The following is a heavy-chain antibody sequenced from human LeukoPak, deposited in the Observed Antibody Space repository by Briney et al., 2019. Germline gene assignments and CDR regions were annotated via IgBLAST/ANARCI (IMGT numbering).Heavy chain of an antibody. CDR1: GFTFSSYA. CDR3: AILDFGAYDRLVA. V-gene: IGHV3-23*01. CDR2: ISGSGGRT. J-gene: IGHJ5*02. D-gene: IGHD4-17*01. Sequence: AGSLRLSCAASGFTFSSYAMNWVRQSPGKGLEWVSSISGSGGRTYYADSVKGRFTISRDNSKNTLYLQMNSLRAEDTALYYCAILDFGAYDRLVAWGQGTPVTVSS.